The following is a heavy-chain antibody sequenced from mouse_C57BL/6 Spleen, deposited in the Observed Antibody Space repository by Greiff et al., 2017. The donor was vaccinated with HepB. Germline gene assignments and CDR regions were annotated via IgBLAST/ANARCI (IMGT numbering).Heavy chain of an antibody. D-gene: IGHD2-14*01. V-gene: IGHV1-26*01. CDR1: GYTFTDYY. Sequence: VQLQQSGPELVKPGASVKISCKASGYTFTDYYMNWVKQSHGKSLEWIGDINPNNGGTSYNQKFKGKATLTVDKSSSTAYMELRSLTSEDSAVYYCARPGYPFDYWGQGTTLTVSS. CDR3: ARPGYPFDY. J-gene: IGHJ2*01. CDR2: INPNNGGT.